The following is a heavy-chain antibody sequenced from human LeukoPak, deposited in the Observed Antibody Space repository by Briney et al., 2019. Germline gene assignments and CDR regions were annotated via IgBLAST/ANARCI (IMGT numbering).Heavy chain of an antibody. V-gene: IGHV4-31*03. CDR1: GGSISSGGYY. CDR3: ARRRGSSWQIDY. D-gene: IGHD6-13*01. Sequence: SETLSLTCTVSGGSISSGGYYWSWIRQHPGKGLEWIGYIYYSGSTYYNPSLKSRVTISVDTSKNQFSLKLSSVTAADTAVYYCARRRGSSWQIDYWGQGTLVTVSS. CDR2: IYYSGST. J-gene: IGHJ4*02.